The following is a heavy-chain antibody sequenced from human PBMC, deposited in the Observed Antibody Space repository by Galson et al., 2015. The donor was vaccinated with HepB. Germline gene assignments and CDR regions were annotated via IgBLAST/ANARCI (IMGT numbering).Heavy chain of an antibody. V-gene: IGHV1-3*01. CDR3: AREGAKYCSGGSCYRGLLDY. CDR1: GYTFTSYA. J-gene: IGHJ4*02. Sequence: SVKVSCKASGYTFTSYAMHWVRQAPGQRLEWMEWINAGNGNTKYSQKFQGRVTITRDTSASTAYMELSSLRSEDTAVYYCAREGAKYCSGGSCYRGLLDYWGQGTLVTVSS. D-gene: IGHD2-15*01. CDR2: INAGNGNT.